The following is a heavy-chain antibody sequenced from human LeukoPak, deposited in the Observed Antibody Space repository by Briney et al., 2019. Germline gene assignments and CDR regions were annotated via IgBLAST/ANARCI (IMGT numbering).Heavy chain of an antibody. J-gene: IGHJ6*03. CDR3: ARGHDFWSGYYKNYMDV. CDR2: IYYSGST. Sequence: SETLSLTCTVSGGSISSYYWSWIRQPPGKGLEWIGYIYYSGSTNYNPSLKSRVTISVDTSKNQFSLKLSSVTAAGTAVYYCARGHDFWSGYYKNYMDVWGKGTTVTVSS. D-gene: IGHD3-3*01. CDR1: GGSISSYY. V-gene: IGHV4-59*01.